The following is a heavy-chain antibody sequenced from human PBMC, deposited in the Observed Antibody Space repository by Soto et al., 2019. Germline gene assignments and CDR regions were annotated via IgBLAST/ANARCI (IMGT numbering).Heavy chain of an antibody. V-gene: IGHV1-69*12. J-gene: IGHJ4*02. CDR1: GGTFSTYA. CDR3: ASGIQLWLRRINNGYSG. Sequence: QVQLVQSGAEVKKPESSVKVSCKAPGGTFSTYAISWVRQAPGQGLEWMGGIIPMFGTANYAQRFQDRVTMTADESTNIVYMELSSLRSEGTAVYFCASGIQLWLRRINNGYSGWGQGTLVTVSS. CDR2: IIPMFGTA. D-gene: IGHD5-18*01.